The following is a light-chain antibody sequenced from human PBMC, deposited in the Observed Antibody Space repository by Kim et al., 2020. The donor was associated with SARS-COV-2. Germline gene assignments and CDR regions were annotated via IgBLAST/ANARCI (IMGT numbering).Light chain of an antibody. CDR3: QQYGRSPTT. Sequence: SPGERAILSCRASQSVRSSYLAWYQHKPGQSPRLLIHGASSRATGVPDRFRGGGSGTDFTLTITRREPEDFAVYYCQQYGRSPTTFGQGTRLEIK. V-gene: IGKV3-20*01. J-gene: IGKJ5*01. CDR1: QSVRSSY. CDR2: GAS.